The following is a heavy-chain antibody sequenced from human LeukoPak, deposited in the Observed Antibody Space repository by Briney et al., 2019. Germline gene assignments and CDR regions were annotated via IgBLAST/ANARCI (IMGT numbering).Heavy chain of an antibody. CDR3: AKDPSRRVASISTRLDY. CDR1: GFTFSSYA. CDR2: ISGSGGST. J-gene: IGHJ4*02. V-gene: IGHV3-23*01. D-gene: IGHD5-12*01. Sequence: GGSLRLSCAASGFTFSSYAMSWVRQAPGKGLEWVSAISGSGGSTYYADSVKGRFTISRDNSENTLYLQMNSLRAEDTAVYYCAKDPSRRVASISTRLDYWGQGTLVTVSS.